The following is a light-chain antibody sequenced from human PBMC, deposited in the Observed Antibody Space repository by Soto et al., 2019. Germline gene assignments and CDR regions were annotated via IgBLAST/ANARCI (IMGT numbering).Light chain of an antibody. CDR1: SGDVGSYNL. Sequence: ALTQPASVSGSPGQSITISCPGTSGDVGSYNLVSWYQQHPGKAPKLMIYEGSKRPSGVSNRFSGSKSGNTASLTISGLQAEDEADYYCCSYAGSSPSYVFGTGTKVTVL. CDR2: EGS. V-gene: IGLV2-23*01. CDR3: CSYAGSSPSYV. J-gene: IGLJ1*01.